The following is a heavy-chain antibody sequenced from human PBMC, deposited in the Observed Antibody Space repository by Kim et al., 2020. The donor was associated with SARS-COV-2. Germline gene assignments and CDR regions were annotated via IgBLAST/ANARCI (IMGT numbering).Heavy chain of an antibody. D-gene: IGHD6-13*01. CDR3: AICIAARRKNYYYGMDV. CDR2: ISGSGGST. J-gene: IGHJ6*02. Sequence: GGSLRLSCAASGFTFSSYAMSWVRQAPGKGLEWVSAISGSGGSTYYADSVKGRFTISRDNSKNTLYLQMNSLRAEDTAVYYCAICIAARRKNYYYGMDVWGQGTTVTVSS. V-gene: IGHV3-23*01. CDR1: GFTFSSYA.